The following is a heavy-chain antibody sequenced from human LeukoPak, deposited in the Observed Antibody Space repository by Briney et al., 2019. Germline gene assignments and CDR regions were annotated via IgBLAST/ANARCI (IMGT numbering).Heavy chain of an antibody. CDR3: AKGSRKQWLVPEYYFDY. D-gene: IGHD6-19*01. CDR2: ISGSTGST. CDR1: GFTFSSYS. V-gene: IGHV3-23*01. Sequence: QAGGSLRLSCAASGFTFSSYSMNWVRQAPGKGLEWVSSISGSTGSTYYADSVKGRFTISRDNSKNTLYLQMNSLRAEDTAVYYCAKGSRKQWLVPEYYFDYWGQGTLVTVSS. J-gene: IGHJ4*02.